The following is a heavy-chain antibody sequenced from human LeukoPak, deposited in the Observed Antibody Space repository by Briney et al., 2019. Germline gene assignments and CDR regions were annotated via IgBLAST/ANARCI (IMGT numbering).Heavy chain of an antibody. CDR1: GGSISSHY. CDR3: ARGHLLMATPSHFDY. D-gene: IGHD5-24*01. V-gene: IGHV4-59*11. CDR2: IYYSGST. Sequence: SETLSLTCTVSGGSISSHYWSWIRQPPGKGLEWIGYIYYSGSTNYNPSLKSRVTISVDTSKNQFSLKLSSVTAADTAVYYCARGHLLMATPSHFDYWRQGTLVSVPS. J-gene: IGHJ4*02.